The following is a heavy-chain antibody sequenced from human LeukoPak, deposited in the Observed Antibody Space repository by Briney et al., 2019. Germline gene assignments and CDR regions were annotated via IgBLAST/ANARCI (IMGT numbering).Heavy chain of an antibody. CDR1: GFNFDENT. J-gene: IGHJ4*02. D-gene: IGHD3-9*01. CDR3: ARDSEYFDWSAFDY. Sequence: GGSLRLSCAASGFNFDENTMHWVRHAPGAGLEWVSLISWDSTSTYYTGSVKGRFTISRDNAENSLYLQMNSLRAEDTAVYYCARDSEYFDWSAFDYWGQGTLVTVSS. CDR2: ISWDSTST. V-gene: IGHV3-43*01.